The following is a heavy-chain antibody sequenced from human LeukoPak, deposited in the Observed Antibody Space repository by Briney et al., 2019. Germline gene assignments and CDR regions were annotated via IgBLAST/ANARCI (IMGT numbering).Heavy chain of an antibody. CDR2: IKRKGDDGTI. Sequence: PGGSLRLSCAASGFTFSNAWMSWVRQAPGKGLEWVGRIKRKGDDGTIDYAAPVKGKLTISRDDSKNTLYLLMNSLKSEDTAVYYCTAGTGRSDFDYWGQGTLVTVSS. CDR3: TAGTGRSDFDY. V-gene: IGHV3-15*01. CDR1: GFTFSNAW. D-gene: IGHD3/OR15-3a*01. J-gene: IGHJ4*02.